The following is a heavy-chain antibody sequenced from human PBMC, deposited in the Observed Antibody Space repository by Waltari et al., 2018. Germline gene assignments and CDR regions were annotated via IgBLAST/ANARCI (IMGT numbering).Heavy chain of an antibody. Sequence: EVQLVQSGAEVKKPGESLKISCRGSGYSFTSYWIGWVRQMPGKGLEWMGIIYPGDSDTRYSPSFQGQVTISADKSISTAYLQWSSLKASDTAMYDCAIFGVVIRDYYYGMDVWGQGTTVTVSS. V-gene: IGHV5-51*01. CDR1: GYSFTSYW. D-gene: IGHD3-3*01. CDR3: AIFGVVIRDYYYGMDV. J-gene: IGHJ6*02. CDR2: IYPGDSDT.